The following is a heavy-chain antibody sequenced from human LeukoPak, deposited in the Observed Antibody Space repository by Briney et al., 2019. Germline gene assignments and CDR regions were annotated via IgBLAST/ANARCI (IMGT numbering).Heavy chain of an antibody. D-gene: IGHD5-24*01. CDR3: ARVRLATSAFDY. CDR1: GFTFSDYY. Sequence: GGSLRLSCAASGFTFSDYYTSWIRQAPGKGLEWVSYISSSGSTIYYADSVKGRFTMSRDNAKNSLYLQMNSLRAEDTAVYYCARVRLATSAFDYWGQGTLVTVSS. CDR2: ISSSGSTI. J-gene: IGHJ4*02. V-gene: IGHV3-11*01.